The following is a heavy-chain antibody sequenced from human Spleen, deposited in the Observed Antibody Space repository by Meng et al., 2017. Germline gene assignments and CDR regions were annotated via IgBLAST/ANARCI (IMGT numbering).Heavy chain of an antibody. J-gene: IGHJ4*02. CDR3: ARNLVGSSLDY. CDR1: GGSISTRDW. Sequence: VQLQESGPGLVKPSGTLSLTCAVSGGSISTRDWWTWVRQPPGKGLEWIGEIHHSGRANYIPTLKSRVTISVDKSKNQFSLDLRSVIAADTAVYFCARNLVGSSLDYWGQGTLVTVS. V-gene: IGHV4-4*02. CDR2: IHHSGRA. D-gene: IGHD1-14*01.